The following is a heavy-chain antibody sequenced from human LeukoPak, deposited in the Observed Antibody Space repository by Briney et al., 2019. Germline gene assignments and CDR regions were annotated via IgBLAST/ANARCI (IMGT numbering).Heavy chain of an antibody. CDR2: RSYDGSNK. CDR3: AREGITMVRGVTYFDY. V-gene: IGHV3-30-3*01. CDR1: GFTFSSYA. Sequence: PGGSLRLSCAASGFTFSSYAMHWVRQAPGKGLEGVAVRSYDGSNKYYADSVKGRFTISRDNSKNTMYLQMNSLRAEDTAVYYCAREGITMVRGVTYFDYWGQGTLVTVSS. J-gene: IGHJ4*02. D-gene: IGHD3-10*01.